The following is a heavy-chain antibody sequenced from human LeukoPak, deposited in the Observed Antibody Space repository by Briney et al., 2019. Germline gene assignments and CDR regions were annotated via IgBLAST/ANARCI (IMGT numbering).Heavy chain of an antibody. CDR3: AREGRNYDENY. CDR2: INWNGGST. D-gene: IGHD4-11*01. J-gene: IGHJ4*02. V-gene: IGHV3-20*04. CDR1: GFIFDDFG. Sequence: GGSLRLSCVASGFIFDDFGMTWVRQAPGKGLEWVSGINWNGGSTGYADSVKGRFTISRDNAKKSLYLQMNSLRAEETALYYCAREGRNYDENYWGQGTLVTVSS.